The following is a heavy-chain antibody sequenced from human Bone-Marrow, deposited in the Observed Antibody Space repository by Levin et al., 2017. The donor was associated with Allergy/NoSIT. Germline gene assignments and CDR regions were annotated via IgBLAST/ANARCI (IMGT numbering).Heavy chain of an antibody. CDR1: GIAFGSYG. Sequence: GESLKISCVASGIAFGSYGMNWVRQAPGKGLEWVSSISHSGSSIYYADSVKGRFTISRDNAKNSLVLQMNSLRAEDTAVYYCARQGGYSFSYNWFDPWGQGTLVTVTS. V-gene: IGHV3-48*01. J-gene: IGHJ5*02. CDR2: ISHSGSSI. D-gene: IGHD2-15*01. CDR3: ARQGGYSFSYNWFDP.